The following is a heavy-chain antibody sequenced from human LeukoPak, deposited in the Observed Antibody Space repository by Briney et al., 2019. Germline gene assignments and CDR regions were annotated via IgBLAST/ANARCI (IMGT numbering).Heavy chain of an antibody. CDR3: ARGRDGYNGDY. V-gene: IGHV3-21*01. CDR1: GFTFTSYS. CDR2: ISTSGTYI. D-gene: IGHD5-24*01. J-gene: IGHJ4*02. Sequence: GSLRLSCAASGFTFTSYSMNWVRQAPGKGLEWVSSISTSGTYIYYADSVKGRFTISRDNAKNSLDLQMDSLRAEDTAVYYCARGRDGYNGDYWGQGTLVTVSS.